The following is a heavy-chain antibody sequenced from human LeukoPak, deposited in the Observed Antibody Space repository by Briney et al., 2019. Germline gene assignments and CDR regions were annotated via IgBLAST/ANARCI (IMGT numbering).Heavy chain of an antibody. V-gene: IGHV3-20*04. CDR3: ARDSGSFFDY. D-gene: IGHD1-26*01. CDR2: ISWNGGRT. Sequence: PGGSLRLSCAASGFTFDDYGMSWVRQAPGKGLEWVSGISWNGGRTGYADSMKGRFTISRDNAKNSLYLLMNSLRVEDTALYYCARDSGSFFDYWGQGTLVTVSS. J-gene: IGHJ4*02. CDR1: GFTFDDYG.